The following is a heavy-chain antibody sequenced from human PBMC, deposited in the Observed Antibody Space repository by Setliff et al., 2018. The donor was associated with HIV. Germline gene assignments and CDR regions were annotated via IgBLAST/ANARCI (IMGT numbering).Heavy chain of an antibody. D-gene: IGHD6-19*01. CDR2: IYTSGSV. V-gene: IGHV4-4*09. CDR3: ARSPRIGVAGEVEY. J-gene: IGHJ4*02. CDR1: GGSISSYY. Sequence: SETLSLTCTVSGGSISSYYWSWIRQPPGKGLEWIGYIYTSGSVNYNPSLNSRVTISVDTSKNQFSLKVNSVTAADTAVYYCARSPRIGVAGEVEYWGQGTLVTVSS.